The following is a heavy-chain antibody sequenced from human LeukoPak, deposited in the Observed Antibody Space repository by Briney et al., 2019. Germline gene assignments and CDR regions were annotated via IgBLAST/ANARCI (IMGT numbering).Heavy chain of an antibody. CDR3: ARAGVNIGGIIVNSLDS. CDR1: GYTFTNFG. CDR2: ISGHNGNT. J-gene: IGHJ4*02. Sequence: EASVKVSCKTSGYTFTNFGISWVRQAPGQGPGWMGWISGHNGNTKYAKNLQDRVKMTIDTSTTTAYMELRSLTSDDTGVYYCARAGVNIGGIIVNSLDSWGQGTLITVSS. D-gene: IGHD3-16*02. V-gene: IGHV1-18*01.